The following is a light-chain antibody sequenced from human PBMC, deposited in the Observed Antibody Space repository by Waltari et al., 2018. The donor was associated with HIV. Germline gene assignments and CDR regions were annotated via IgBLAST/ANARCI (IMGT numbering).Light chain of an antibody. CDR1: QSLLHSNGYNY. Sequence: DIVMTQSPLSLPVTPGEPASTPCRSSQSLLHSNGYNYLDWYLQKPGQSPQLLIYLGSNRASGVPDRFSGSGSGTDFTLKISRVEAEDVGVYYCMQALQTPRTFGQGTKVEIK. CDR3: MQALQTPRT. V-gene: IGKV2-28*01. J-gene: IGKJ1*01. CDR2: LGS.